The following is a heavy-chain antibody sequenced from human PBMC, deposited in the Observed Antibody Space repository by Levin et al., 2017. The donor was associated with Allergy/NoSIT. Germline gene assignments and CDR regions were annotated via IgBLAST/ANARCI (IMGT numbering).Heavy chain of an antibody. CDR3: ARDMVYYYGSGSPHYYYYSMDV. J-gene: IGHJ6*02. D-gene: IGHD3-10*01. Sequence: LSLPCAASGFTFSSSGMHWVRQAPGKGLEWVAVIWYDGSNEYYADSVKGRFPISRDNSKNTLYLQMNSLRAEDTAVYYCARDMVYYYGSGSPHYYYYSMDVWGQGTTVTVSS. CDR1: GFTFSSSG. V-gene: IGHV3-33*01. CDR2: IWYDGSNE.